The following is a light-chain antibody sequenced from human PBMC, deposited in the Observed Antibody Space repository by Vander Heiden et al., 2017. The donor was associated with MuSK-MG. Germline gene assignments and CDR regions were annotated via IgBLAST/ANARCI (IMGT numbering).Light chain of an antibody. V-gene: IGLV3-1*01. CDR1: KLGDKY. J-gene: IGLJ2*01. CDR3: QAWDSSIVV. Sequence: SDELTPPPSVSVSPGQTASITCSGEKLGDKYACWYPQKPGQSPVLFIYQDSKRPSGIPERVSGSNSGTTATLTISGTQAMDDADYYCQAWDSSIVVFGGGTKLTVL. CDR2: QDS.